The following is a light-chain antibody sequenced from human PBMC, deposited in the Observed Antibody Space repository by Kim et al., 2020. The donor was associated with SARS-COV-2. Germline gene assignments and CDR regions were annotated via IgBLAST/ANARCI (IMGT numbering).Light chain of an antibody. CDR1: SSDGGGYNY. J-gene: IGLJ2*01. CDR3: SSYAGSNVV. Sequence: PGHTVTMSCSGTSSDGGGYNYVSWYQQHPGKAPKLMIYEVSKRPSGVPDRFSGSKSGNTASLTVSGLQAEDEADYYCSSYAGSNVVFGGGTQLTVL. V-gene: IGLV2-8*01. CDR2: EVS.